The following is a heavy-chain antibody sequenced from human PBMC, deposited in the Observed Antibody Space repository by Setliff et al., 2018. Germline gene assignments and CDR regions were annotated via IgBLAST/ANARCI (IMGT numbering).Heavy chain of an antibody. CDR1: GYAFGSSG. CDR3: TRDQDYQYYYDSSGRDAFDI. V-gene: IGHV1-18*01. Sequence: ASVKVSCKASGYAFGSSGISWVRQAPGQGLEWMGWISAYNGYIVYAQKFQGRVTMTTDTSTSTAYMELRSLRSDDTAVYYCTRDQDYQYYYDSSGRDAFDIWGQGIMVTVSS. J-gene: IGHJ3*02. D-gene: IGHD3-22*01. CDR2: ISAYNGYI.